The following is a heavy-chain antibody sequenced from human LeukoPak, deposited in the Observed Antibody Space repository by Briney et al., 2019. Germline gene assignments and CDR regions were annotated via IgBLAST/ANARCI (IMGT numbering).Heavy chain of an antibody. CDR1: GYTFTTYG. CDR3: AREVVATKNGYYFYFYLDV. Sequence: ASVKVSCKASGYTFTTYGISWVRQAPGQGLEWMGWISTFNGDTNYEQKLQGRVTMTTDTSTSTAYMELRGLRSDDTAVYYCAREVVATKNGYYFYFYLDVWGQGTTVTVSS. V-gene: IGHV1-18*01. J-gene: IGHJ6*03. CDR2: ISTFNGDT. D-gene: IGHD5-12*01.